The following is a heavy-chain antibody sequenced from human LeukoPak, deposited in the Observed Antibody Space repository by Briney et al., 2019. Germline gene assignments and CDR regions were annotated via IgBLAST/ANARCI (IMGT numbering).Heavy chain of an antibody. CDR2: ISGSGGST. CDR3: AKDSEVRQLWFVLPFDY. J-gene: IGHJ4*02. CDR1: GFTFSSYA. V-gene: IGHV3-23*01. Sequence: GGSLRLSCAASGFTFSSYAMSWVRQAPGKGLEWVSAISGSGGSTYYADSVKGRFTISRDNSKNTLYLQMNSLRAEDTAVYYCAKDSEVRQLWFVLPFDYWGQGTLVTVSS. D-gene: IGHD5-18*01.